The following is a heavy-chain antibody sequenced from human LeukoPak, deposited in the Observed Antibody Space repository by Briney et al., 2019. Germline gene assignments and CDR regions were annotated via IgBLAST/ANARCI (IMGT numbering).Heavy chain of an antibody. CDR1: GGSFSGYY. J-gene: IGHJ4*02. D-gene: IGHD3-9*01. V-gene: IGHV4-34*01. Sequence: PSETLSLTCAVYGGSFSGYYWSWIRQPPGKGLEWIGEINHRGSTNYNPSLKSRVTISVDTSKNQFSLKLSSVTAADTAVYYCAEREYYDILTGYYPTPHWGQGTLVTVSS. CDR2: INHRGST. CDR3: AEREYYDILTGYYPTPH.